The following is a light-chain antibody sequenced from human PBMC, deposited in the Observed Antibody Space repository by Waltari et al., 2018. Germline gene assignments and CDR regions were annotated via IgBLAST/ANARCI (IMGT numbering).Light chain of an antibody. CDR1: SGHSSYA. Sequence: QVVLTQSPSASASLGASVKLTCTLSSGHSSYAIAWHQQQPEKGPRYLMKVNSDGSHNKGDGIPERFSVSSSGAERYLTISGLQSEDEADYYCQTWGTGPRVFGGGTKLTVL. CDR3: QTWGTGPRV. J-gene: IGLJ2*01. CDR2: VNSDGSH. V-gene: IGLV4-69*01.